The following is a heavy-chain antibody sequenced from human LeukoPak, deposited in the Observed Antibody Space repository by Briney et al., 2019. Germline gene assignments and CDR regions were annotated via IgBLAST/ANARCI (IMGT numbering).Heavy chain of an antibody. CDR3: AKGNSVAAAATRWFDR. CDR2: ISDSGGTT. Sequence: LPGGSLRLSCVVSGFTFSTYAMAWVRQAPGKGLEWVSTISDSGGTTYYADSVRGRFTISISSDSSKKTVYLQMNNLSGEDTARHYCAKGNSVAAAATRWFDRWGQGTLVTVSS. D-gene: IGHD2-15*01. J-gene: IGHJ5*02. V-gene: IGHV3-23*01. CDR1: GFTFSTYA.